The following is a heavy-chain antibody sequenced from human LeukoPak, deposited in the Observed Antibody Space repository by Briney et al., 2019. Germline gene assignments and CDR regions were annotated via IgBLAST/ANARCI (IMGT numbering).Heavy chain of an antibody. CDR3: ARETTRYYDFWSGSTTQGNWFDP. J-gene: IGHJ5*02. CDR2: ISNNGGYT. V-gene: IGHV3-23*01. Sequence: GGSLRLSCAASGFTFSSSAMSWVRQAPGKGLEWVSAISNNGGYTYYADSVQGRFTISRDNAKNSLYLQMNSLRAEDTAVYYCARETTRYYDFWSGSTTQGNWFDPWGQGTLVTVSS. D-gene: IGHD3-3*01. CDR1: GFTFSSSA.